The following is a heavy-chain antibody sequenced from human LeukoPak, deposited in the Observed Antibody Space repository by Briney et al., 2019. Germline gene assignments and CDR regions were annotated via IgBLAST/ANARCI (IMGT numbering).Heavy chain of an antibody. Sequence: ASVKVSCKASGCTFTSYDINWVRQATGQGLEWMGWMNPNSGNTGYAQKFQGRVTITADESTSTAYMEVSSLRSEDTAVYYCATSIRFLEWLPPSGYMDVWGKGTTVTVSS. J-gene: IGHJ6*03. CDR2: MNPNSGNT. CDR3: ATSIRFLEWLPPSGYMDV. D-gene: IGHD3-3*01. V-gene: IGHV1-8*03. CDR1: GCTFTSYD.